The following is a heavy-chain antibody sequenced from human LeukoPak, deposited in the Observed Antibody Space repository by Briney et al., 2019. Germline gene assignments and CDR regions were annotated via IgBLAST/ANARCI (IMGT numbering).Heavy chain of an antibody. V-gene: IGHV4-59*01. J-gene: IGHJ3*02. CDR2: IYYSGAT. CDR1: GGSISTYY. CDR3: ARGVRYFDWLLRAWDAFDI. Sequence: KPSETLSLTCTVSGGSISTYYWNWIRQAPGKGLEWIGYIYYSGATNYNPSLKSRVTISVDTSKNQFSLKLSSVTAADTAVYYCARGVRYFDWLLRAWDAFDIWGQGTMVTVSS. D-gene: IGHD3-9*01.